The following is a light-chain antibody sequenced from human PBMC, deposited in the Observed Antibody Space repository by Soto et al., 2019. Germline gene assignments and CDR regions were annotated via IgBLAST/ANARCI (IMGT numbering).Light chain of an antibody. CDR2: GAS. V-gene: IGKV3-15*01. Sequence: ENLMTQSPATIEMSSIAMASLSFKTSQSVVTNLAWYQQKPGQAPRLLIYGASTRATGIPPRFSGSGSVTEFTLAISSLHAEEFAVYYCHHYNSWSPWTCWQGTKVDIK. J-gene: IGKJ1*01. CDR1: QSVVTN. CDR3: HHYNSWSPWT.